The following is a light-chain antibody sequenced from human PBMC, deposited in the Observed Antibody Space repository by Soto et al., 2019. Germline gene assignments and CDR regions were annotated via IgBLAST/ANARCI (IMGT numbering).Light chain of an antibody. CDR1: KLGKKL. J-gene: IGLJ2*01. Sequence: SYELTQPPSVSVSPGQTARITCSGDKLGKKLTFWYQQKPGQSPVLVIYQDTKRPSGIPARFSGSNSGNTATLTISGTQALDEADYYCQAWDSSTAVFGGGTKLTVL. CDR2: QDT. V-gene: IGLV3-1*01. CDR3: QAWDSSTAV.